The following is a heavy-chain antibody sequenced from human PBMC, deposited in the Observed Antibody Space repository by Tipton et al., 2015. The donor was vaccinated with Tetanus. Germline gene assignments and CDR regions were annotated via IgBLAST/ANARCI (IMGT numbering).Heavy chain of an antibody. Sequence: TLSLTCTVSGGSVSSGAYCWSWIRQHPGKGLESIGCISSRGSTYYNPSLTSRVSISVDTSKNQFSLKLTSVTAAGTAIYYCARGGDNLTFQRPTGRWFDPWGHGTLVTVSS. D-gene: IGHD1-1*01. J-gene: IGHJ5*02. V-gene: IGHV4-31*03. CDR1: GGSVSSGAYC. CDR3: ARGGDNLTFQRPTGRWFDP. CDR2: ISSRGST.